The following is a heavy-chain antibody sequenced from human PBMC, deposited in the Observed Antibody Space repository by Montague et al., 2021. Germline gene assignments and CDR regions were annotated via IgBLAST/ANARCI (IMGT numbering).Heavy chain of an antibody. CDR3: AIRGGTMVRGVKGYMDV. D-gene: IGHD3-10*01. CDR1: GGSFNGYY. Sequence: SETLSLTCAVYGGSFNGYYWSWIRQPPGKGLEWIGEINHSGSTNYNPSLKSRVTISVDTSKNQFSLKLSSVTAADTAVYYCAIRGGTMVRGVKGYMDVWGKGTTVTVSS. V-gene: IGHV4-34*01. CDR2: INHSGST. J-gene: IGHJ6*03.